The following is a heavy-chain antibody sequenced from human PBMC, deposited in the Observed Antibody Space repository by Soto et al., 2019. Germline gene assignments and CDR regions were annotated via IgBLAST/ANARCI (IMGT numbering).Heavy chain of an antibody. V-gene: IGHV3-9*01. Sequence: EVQLVESGGGLVQPGRSLRLSCAASGFTFDDYAMHWVRQAPGKGLEWVSGISWNSGSIGYADSVKGRFTISRDNAKNSLYRQMNSLRAEDTALYYCATVGCSSTSCYALDYGGQGTRVTVSS. D-gene: IGHD2-2*01. J-gene: IGHJ4*02. CDR2: ISWNSGSI. CDR3: ATVGCSSTSCYALDY. CDR1: GFTFDDYA.